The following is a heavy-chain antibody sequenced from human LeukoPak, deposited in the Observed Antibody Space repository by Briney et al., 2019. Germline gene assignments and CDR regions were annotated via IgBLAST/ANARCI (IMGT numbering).Heavy chain of an antibody. CDR1: GFTFRNYY. V-gene: IGHV3-30-3*01. CDR3: ARDLSGHWTYDY. CDR2: KSLDGNNE. D-gene: IGHD1-1*01. J-gene: IGHJ4*01. Sequence: GGSLRLSRAASGFTFRNYYMHWVRQAPGKGLEWVAVKSLDGNNEYYADSVKGRFSLSRDNSMNTLYLQLNSLRTEDTAMYYCARDLSGHWTYDYWGQGTLVTVSS.